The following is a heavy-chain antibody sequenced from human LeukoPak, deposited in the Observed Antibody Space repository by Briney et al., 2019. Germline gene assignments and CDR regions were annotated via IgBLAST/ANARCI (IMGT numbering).Heavy chain of an antibody. D-gene: IGHD6-19*01. CDR2: MNPNSGNT. Sequence: ASVKVSCKASGYTFTSYDINWVRQATGQGLEWMGWMNPNSGNTGYAQKFQGRVTITRNTSISTAYMELSSLRSEDTAVYYCARALGSGWSYYYYYYYMDVWGKGTTVTVSS. V-gene: IGHV1-8*03. CDR3: ARALGSGWSYYYYYYYMDV. CDR1: GYTFTSYD. J-gene: IGHJ6*03.